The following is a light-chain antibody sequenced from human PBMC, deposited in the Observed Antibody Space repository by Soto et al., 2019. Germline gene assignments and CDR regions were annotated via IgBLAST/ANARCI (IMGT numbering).Light chain of an antibody. Sequence: QSALTQPASVSGSPGQSITLSCTGTSSDVGGYNYVSWYQQHPGKAPKLMIYEVSNRPSGVSNRFSGSKSGNTASLTISGLQAEDEADYYCSSLTSINTGVCGGGTKVPVL. CDR2: EVS. CDR1: SSDVGGYNY. CDR3: SSLTSINTGV. J-gene: IGLJ3*02. V-gene: IGLV2-14*01.